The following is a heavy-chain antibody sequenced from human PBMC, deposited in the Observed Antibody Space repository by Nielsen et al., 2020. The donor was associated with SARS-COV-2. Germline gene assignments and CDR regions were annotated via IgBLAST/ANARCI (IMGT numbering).Heavy chain of an antibody. Sequence: SVKVSCKASGGTFSSYAISWVRQAPGQGLEWMGGIIPIFGTANYAQKFQGRVTITADKSTSTAYMELSSLRSEDTAVYYCARSDFWSGLFYGMDVWGQGTTVTVFS. D-gene: IGHD3-3*01. V-gene: IGHV1-69*06. J-gene: IGHJ6*02. CDR3: ARSDFWSGLFYGMDV. CDR1: GGTFSSYA. CDR2: IIPIFGTA.